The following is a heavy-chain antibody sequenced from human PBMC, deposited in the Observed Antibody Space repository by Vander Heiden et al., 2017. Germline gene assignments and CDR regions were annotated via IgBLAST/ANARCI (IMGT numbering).Heavy chain of an antibody. CDR1: GYSFTTYW. CDR2: MYPGDSDT. V-gene: IGHV5-51*01. J-gene: IGHJ4*01. CDR3: VRRTGYYNNGVCYCDD. D-gene: IGHD2-8*01. Sequence: EVQLVQSGAEVQKHGESLKIFCKGSGYSFTTYWIGWVRQMPGKGLEWMGKMYPGDSDTRYSPSFEGQVTMSADKSSSTAYLHWSSLKASDTAIDDCVRRTGYYNNGVCYCDDWGHGTL.